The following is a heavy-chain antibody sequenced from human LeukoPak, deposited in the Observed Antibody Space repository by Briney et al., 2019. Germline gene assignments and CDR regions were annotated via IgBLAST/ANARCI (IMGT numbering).Heavy chain of an antibody. J-gene: IGHJ2*01. Sequence: GGSLRLSCTASGFTFGDYAMSWVRQAPGRGLEWVANIKEDGSEKNYVDSVKGRFTISRENAKNSVYLLLNSLTPEDTAVYYCARDLRAGGTWSYGVYFDLWGRGTLVTVSS. V-gene: IGHV3-7*01. D-gene: IGHD4-17*01. CDR3: ARDLRAGGTWSYGVYFDL. CDR2: IKEDGSEK. CDR1: GFTFGDYA.